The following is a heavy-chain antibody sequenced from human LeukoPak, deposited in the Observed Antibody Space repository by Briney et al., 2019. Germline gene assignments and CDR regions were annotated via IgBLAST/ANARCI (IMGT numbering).Heavy chain of an antibody. Sequence: ASVKVSCKASGYTFTSYGISWVRQAPGQGLEWMGWISAYNGNTNYAQKLQGRVTMTTDTSTSTAYMELRSLRSDDTAVYYCARRAPTMVRGVIIDWFDPWGQGTLVTVSS. J-gene: IGHJ5*02. CDR3: ARRAPTMVRGVIIDWFDP. D-gene: IGHD3-10*01. CDR2: ISAYNGNT. V-gene: IGHV1-18*01. CDR1: GYTFTSYG.